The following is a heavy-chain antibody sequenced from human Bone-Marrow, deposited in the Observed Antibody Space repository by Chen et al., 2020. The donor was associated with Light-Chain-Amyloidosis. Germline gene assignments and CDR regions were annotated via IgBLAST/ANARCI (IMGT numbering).Heavy chain of an antibody. CDR1: GFTFSTYA. D-gene: IGHD1-1*01. CDR2: ITGRGGST. CDR3: ARAPGNTTGAPVYFDY. V-gene: IGHV3-23*01. Sequence: EVQLLESGGGLVQPGGSLRLPCAASGFTFSTYALSWVRQATGRGLEWVSAITGRGGSTYYADSVKGRFTISRDNSKNTLSLLMNSLRAEDTAVYYCARAPGNTTGAPVYFDYWGQGTLVTVAS. J-gene: IGHJ4*02.